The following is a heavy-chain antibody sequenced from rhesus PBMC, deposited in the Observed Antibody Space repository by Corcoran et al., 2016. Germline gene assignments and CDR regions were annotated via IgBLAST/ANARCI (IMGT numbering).Heavy chain of an antibody. CDR2: IYGNSAST. CDR1: GGSISDYYY. J-gene: IGHJ6*01. V-gene: IGHV4S9*01. Sequence: QVQLQESGPGLVKPSETLSLTCAVSGGSISDYYYWNWIRQPPGTGLGWFGNIYGNSASTYYNPSLKSRVTISKDTSKNQFFLKLSSVTAADTAVYYCARDIAPDTAGTDYGLDSWGQGVVVTVSS. CDR3: ARDIAPDTAGTDYGLDS. D-gene: IGHD5-24*01.